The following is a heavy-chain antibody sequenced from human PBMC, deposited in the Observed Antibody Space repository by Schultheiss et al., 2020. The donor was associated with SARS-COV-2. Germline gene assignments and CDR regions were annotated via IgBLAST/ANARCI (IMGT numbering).Heavy chain of an antibody. CDR2: INHSGST. Sequence: SETLSLTCAVYGGSFSGYYWSWIRQPPGKGLEWIGEINHSGSTNYNPSLKSRVTISVDTSKNQFSLKLSSVTAADTAVYYCARDLPSSSYPVEIWGQGTTVTVSS. V-gene: IGHV4-34*01. CDR3: ARDLPSSSYPVEI. CDR1: GGSFSGYY. D-gene: IGHD6-6*01. J-gene: IGHJ6*02.